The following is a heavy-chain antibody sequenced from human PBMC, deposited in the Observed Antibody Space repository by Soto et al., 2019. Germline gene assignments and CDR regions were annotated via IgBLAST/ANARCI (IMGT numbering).Heavy chain of an antibody. D-gene: IGHD6-13*01. CDR3: ARDPAADGNDS. V-gene: IGHV3-33*01. CDR2: IWYDGSNK. J-gene: IGHJ4*02. Sequence: GGSLRLSCAASGFSFSNYGMHWVRQAPGKGLEWVAVIWYDGSNKFYADSVKGRFTISRENSKNTLYLEMNSLRAEDTAVYYCARDPAADGNDSWGQGTLVTVSS. CDR1: GFSFSNYG.